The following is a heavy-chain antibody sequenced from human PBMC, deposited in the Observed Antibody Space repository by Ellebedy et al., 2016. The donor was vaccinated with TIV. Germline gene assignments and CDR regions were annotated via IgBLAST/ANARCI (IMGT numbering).Heavy chain of an antibody. CDR3: ARRASYGDYAVQVNPWFDP. Sequence: PGGSLRLSCAASGFNFRSYWMTSVRQAPGKGLEWVAKIRQEGDEIYYVESVKGRFTISRDNAKNSLFLQMNSLRVEDTAVYYCARRASYGDYAVQVNPWFDPWGQGTLVTVSS. V-gene: IGHV3-7*01. D-gene: IGHD4-17*01. J-gene: IGHJ5*02. CDR2: IRQEGDEI. CDR1: GFNFRSYW.